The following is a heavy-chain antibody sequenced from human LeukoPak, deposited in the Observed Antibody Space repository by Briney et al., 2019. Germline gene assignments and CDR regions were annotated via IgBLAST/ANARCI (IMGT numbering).Heavy chain of an antibody. J-gene: IGHJ4*02. CDR1: GFTVSSNY. V-gene: IGHV3-53*01. Sequence: GGSLRLSCAASGFTVSSNYMSWVRQAPGKGLEWVSVIYSGGSTYYADSVKGRFTTSRDNSKNTLYLQMNSLRAEDTAVYYCARGIATGYRSSWYYGYWGQGTLVTVSS. D-gene: IGHD6-13*01. CDR3: ARGIATGYRSSWYYGY. CDR2: IYSGGST.